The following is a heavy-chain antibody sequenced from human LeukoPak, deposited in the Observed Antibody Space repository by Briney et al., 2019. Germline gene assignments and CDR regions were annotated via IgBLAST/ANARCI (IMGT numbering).Heavy chain of an antibody. CDR3: ARVQWGTYAFDI. J-gene: IGHJ3*02. CDR1: GGSISSYY. CDR2: IYYSGST. D-gene: IGHD2-8*01. Sequence: PSETLSLTCTVSGGSISSYYWSWIRQPPGKGLEWIGYIYYSGSTNYNPSLKGRVTISVDTSKNQFSLKLSSVTAADTAVYYCARVQWGTYAFDIWGQGTMVTVSS. V-gene: IGHV4-59*01.